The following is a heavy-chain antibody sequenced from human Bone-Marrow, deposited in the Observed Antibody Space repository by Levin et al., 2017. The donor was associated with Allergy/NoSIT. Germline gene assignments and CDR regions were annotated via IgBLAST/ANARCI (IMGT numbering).Heavy chain of an antibody. J-gene: IGHJ6*03. D-gene: IGHD6-13*01. CDR1: GITVSTNY. V-gene: IGHV3-53*01. CDR3: ARDRKWQQSKAEKIYYYYYMDV. Sequence: PGGSLRLSCAVSGITVSTNYMTWVRQAPGKGLEWVSVIYSGGSTYYADSVKGRFTISRDNSKNTLYLQMNSLRAEDTAMYYCARDRKWQQSKAEKIYYYYYMDVWGKGTTVTVSS. CDR2: IYSGGST.